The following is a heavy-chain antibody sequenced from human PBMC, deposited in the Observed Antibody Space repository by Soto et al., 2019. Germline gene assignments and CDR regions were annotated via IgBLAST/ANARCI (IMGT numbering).Heavy chain of an antibody. D-gene: IGHD3-9*01. CDR3: ARDARRILTGYYPYFDY. CDR2: ISSSSSTI. Sequence: GGSLRLSCAASGFTFSSYSMNWVRQAPGKGLEWVSYISSSSSTIYYADSVKGRFTISRDNAKNSLYLQMNSLRDEDTAVYYCARDARRILTGYYPYFDYWGQGTLVTVSS. V-gene: IGHV3-48*02. J-gene: IGHJ4*02. CDR1: GFTFSSYS.